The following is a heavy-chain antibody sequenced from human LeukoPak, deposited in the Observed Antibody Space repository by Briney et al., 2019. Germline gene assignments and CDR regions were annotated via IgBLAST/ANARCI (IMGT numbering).Heavy chain of an antibody. Sequence: GSPLMFSATASVYSFTTYMIGGLRHIRGRVLEWMGIIHPDNSDTRYSPSFQGQVTISADKSITTAYLQWSSLKASDTAIYYCARSLTPDYFDYWGQGTLVTVSS. J-gene: IGHJ4*02. CDR2: IHPDNSDT. CDR1: VYSFTTYM. V-gene: IGHV5-51*01. CDR3: ARSLTPDYFDY.